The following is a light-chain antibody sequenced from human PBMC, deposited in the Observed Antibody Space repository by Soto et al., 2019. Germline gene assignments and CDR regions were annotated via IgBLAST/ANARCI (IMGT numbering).Light chain of an antibody. J-gene: IGKJ5*01. CDR2: GAS. CDR1: QSVRSH. Sequence: VTTQSPSTLSVSPGEGVTLSCRASQSVRSHLAWYQQKPGQPPRLLIYGASTRATGIPARFSGSGFGTEFTLTISSLQSEDFATYYCQQLNSYPPITFGQGTRLEIK. CDR3: QQLNSYPPIT. V-gene: IGKV3-15*01.